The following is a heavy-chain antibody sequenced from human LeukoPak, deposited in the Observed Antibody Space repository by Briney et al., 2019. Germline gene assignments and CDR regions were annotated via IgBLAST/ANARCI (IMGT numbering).Heavy chain of an antibody. V-gene: IGHV3-11*01. Sequence: GGSLRLSCAASGFTFSDYYMSWIRQAPGKGLEWVSYISSSGSTIYYTDSVKGRFTISRDNAKNSLYLQMNSLRAEDTAVYYCARDQLGYDILTGYPFDYWGQGTLVTVSS. CDR1: GFTFSDYY. CDR3: ARDQLGYDILTGYPFDY. J-gene: IGHJ4*02. D-gene: IGHD3-9*01. CDR2: ISSSGSTI.